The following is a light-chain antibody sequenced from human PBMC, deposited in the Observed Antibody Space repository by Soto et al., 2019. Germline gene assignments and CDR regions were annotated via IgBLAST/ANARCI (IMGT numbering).Light chain of an antibody. V-gene: IGKV1-39*01. CDR1: QSISTF. J-gene: IGKJ1*01. CDR2: AAS. CDR3: QQSYTTPRT. Sequence: DIQMTQSLSSLSASVGDRVSVTCRASQSISTFLNWYQQRPGEAPKLLIYAASSLQSGAPSRFSGSGSGADFTLTIGSLQPEDFATYYCQQSYTTPRTFGQGTKVEVK.